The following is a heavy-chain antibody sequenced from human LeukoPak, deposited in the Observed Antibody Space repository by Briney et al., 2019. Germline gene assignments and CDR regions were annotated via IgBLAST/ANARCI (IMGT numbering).Heavy chain of an antibody. CDR3: ARRAVETPFYYYYYMDV. CDR2: IIPIFGTA. J-gene: IGHJ6*03. D-gene: IGHD4-23*01. Sequence: VKXSCKASGGTFSSYAISWVRQAPGQGLEWMGGIIPIFGTANYAQKFQGRVTITADESTSTAYMELSSLRSEDTAVYYCARRAVETPFYYYYYMDVWGKGTTVTVSS. CDR1: GGTFSSYA. V-gene: IGHV1-69*13.